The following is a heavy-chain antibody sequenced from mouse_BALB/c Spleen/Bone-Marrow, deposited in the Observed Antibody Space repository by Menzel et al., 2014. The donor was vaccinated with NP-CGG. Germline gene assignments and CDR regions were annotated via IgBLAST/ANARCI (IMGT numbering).Heavy chain of an antibody. D-gene: IGHD1-1*01. CDR1: GYAFTNYL. CDR3: ARSTTVKDYFDY. J-gene: IGHJ2*01. Sequence: VQLQQSGAELVRPGTSVKVSCKASGYAFTNYLIEWLKQRPGQGLEWIGVLNPGSGGSHYNEKFKGKATLTADKSSSTAYMQLSSLTSDDSAVYFCARSTTVKDYFDYWGQGPTLTVSS. V-gene: IGHV1-54*01. CDR2: LNPGSGGS.